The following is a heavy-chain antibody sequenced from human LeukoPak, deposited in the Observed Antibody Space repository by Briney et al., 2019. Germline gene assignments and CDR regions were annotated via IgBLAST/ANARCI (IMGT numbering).Heavy chain of an antibody. J-gene: IGHJ4*02. D-gene: IGHD3-22*01. V-gene: IGHV1-2*02. CDR2: INPNNGGT. CDR3: ARDRVYYDSSGYFPLDY. CDR1: GYTFTGFY. Sequence: ASGKVSCKASGYTFTGFYMHWVRQAPGQGLEWMGWINPNNGGTNYAQKFQGRITMTTDTSITTAYMELSRLRSDDTAVYYCARDRVYYDSSGYFPLDYWGQGTLVTVSS.